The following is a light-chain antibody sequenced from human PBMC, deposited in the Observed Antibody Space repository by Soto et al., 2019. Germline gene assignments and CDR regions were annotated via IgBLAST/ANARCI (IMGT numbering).Light chain of an antibody. CDR3: QQRSTGT. Sequence: EIVLTQSPVTLSLSPGERATLSCRASQSISNFLAWYQQEPGQAPRLLIYDASNRATGIPGRFSGSGSGTDFTLTISSLEPEDFAVYHCQQRSTGTFGGGTKV. J-gene: IGKJ4*01. V-gene: IGKV3-11*01. CDR2: DAS. CDR1: QSISNF.